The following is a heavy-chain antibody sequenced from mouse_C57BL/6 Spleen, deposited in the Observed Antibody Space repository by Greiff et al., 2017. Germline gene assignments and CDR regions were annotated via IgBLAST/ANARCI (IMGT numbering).Heavy chain of an antibody. V-gene: IGHV1-82*01. CDR2: IYPGDGDT. Sequence: QVQLQQSGPELVKPGASVKISCKASGYAFSSSWMNWVKQRPGKGLEWIGRIYPGDGDTNYNGKFKGKATLTADKSSSTAYMQLSSLTSEDSAVYFCARMRGDCWGQGTSVTVSS. CDR3: ARMRGDC. CDR1: GYAFSSSW. J-gene: IGHJ4*01.